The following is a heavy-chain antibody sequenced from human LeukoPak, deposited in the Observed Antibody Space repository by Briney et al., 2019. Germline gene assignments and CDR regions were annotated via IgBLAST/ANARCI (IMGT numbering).Heavy chain of an antibody. D-gene: IGHD3-3*01. V-gene: IGHV4-59*08. CDR1: GGSISSYY. J-gene: IGHJ6*01. CDR3: ARNEDYDFWSGPQAFYYYGMDV. CDR2: IYYSGST. Sequence: PSETLSLTCTVSGGSISSYYWSWIRQPPGKGLEWIGYIYYSGSTNYNPSLKSRVTISVDTSKNQFSLKLSSVTAADTAVYYCARNEDYDFWSGPQAFYYYGMDVWGQGTTVTVSS.